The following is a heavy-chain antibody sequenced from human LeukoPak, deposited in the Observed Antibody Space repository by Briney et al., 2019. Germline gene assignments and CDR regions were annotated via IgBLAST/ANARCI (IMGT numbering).Heavy chain of an antibody. V-gene: IGHV1-2*02. CDR2: INPNSGGT. D-gene: IGHD1-7*01. CDR1: GYTFTGYD. J-gene: IGHJ5*02. Sequence: ASVKVSCKASGYTFTGYDMHWVRQAPGHRLEWMGWINPNSGGTNYAQKFQGRVTMTRDTSISTAYMELSRLRSDDTAVYYCARETGTTGINWFDPWGQGTLVTVSS. CDR3: ARETGTTGINWFDP.